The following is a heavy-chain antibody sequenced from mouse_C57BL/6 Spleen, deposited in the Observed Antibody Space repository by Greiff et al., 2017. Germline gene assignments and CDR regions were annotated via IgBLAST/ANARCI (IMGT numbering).Heavy chain of an antibody. CDR3: ARSPITTVVAQGWYFDY. D-gene: IGHD1-1*01. CDR1: GYTFTSYG. CDR2: IYPRSGNT. V-gene: IGHV1-81*01. J-gene: IGHJ2*01. Sequence: VQLQQSGAELARPGASVKLSCKASGYTFTSYGISWVKQRTGQGLEWIGEIYPRSGNTYYNEKFKGKATLTADKSSSTAYMELRSLTSEDSAVYFCARSPITTVVAQGWYFDYWGQGTTLTVSS.